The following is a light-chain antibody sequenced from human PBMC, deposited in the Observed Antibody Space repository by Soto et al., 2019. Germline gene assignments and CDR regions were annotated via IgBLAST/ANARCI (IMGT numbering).Light chain of an antibody. J-gene: IGKJ2*01. CDR2: WAS. CDR1: QSVLSSSSNKNN. Sequence: DIVMTQSPEFLAVSLGERATINCKSSQSVLSSSSNKNNLAWYQQRPGQPPKLLIYWASIRESGVPDRFSGSGSGTDFTLAISRLQAEDVAVYYCQQYSSAPATFGQGTKLEI. CDR3: QQYSSAPAT. V-gene: IGKV4-1*01.